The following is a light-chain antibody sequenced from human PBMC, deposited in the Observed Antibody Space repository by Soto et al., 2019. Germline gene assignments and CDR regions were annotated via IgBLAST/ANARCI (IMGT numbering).Light chain of an antibody. CDR1: RDISNY. J-gene: IGKJ4*01. CDR3: QKYDTAPLT. CDR2: GAS. V-gene: IGKV1-27*01. Sequence: DIQVTQSPSSLSASLGDRVSITCRASRDISNYLAWYQQKPGQVPRLLISGASTLHSAVPSRFSGSRSGTDFTLTITSLQPEDIATYFCQKYDTAPLTFGGGTKVEI.